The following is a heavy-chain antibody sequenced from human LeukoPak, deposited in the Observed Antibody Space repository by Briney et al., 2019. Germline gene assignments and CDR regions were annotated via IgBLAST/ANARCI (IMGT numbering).Heavy chain of an antibody. Sequence: GGSLRLSCAASGFIFDDYTMHWVRQAPGKGLEWVSYISSSGSTIYYADSVKGRFTISRDNSKNTLYLQMNSLRAEDTAVYYCARVVLGLAVALDYWGQGTLVTVSS. CDR1: GFIFDDYT. CDR2: ISSSGSTI. D-gene: IGHD6-19*01. CDR3: ARVVLGLAVALDY. J-gene: IGHJ4*02. V-gene: IGHV3-48*01.